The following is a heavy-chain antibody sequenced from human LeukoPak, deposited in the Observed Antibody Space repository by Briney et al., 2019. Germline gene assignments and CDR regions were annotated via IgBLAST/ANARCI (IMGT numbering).Heavy chain of an antibody. Sequence: SETLSLTCTVSGGSISSSSYYWGWIRQPPGKGLEWIGSIYYSGSTYYNPSLKSRVTISVDTSKNQFSLKLSSVTAADTAVYYCARDRTYYYGSGSYPPFDYWGQGTLVTVSS. J-gene: IGHJ4*02. CDR3: ARDRTYYYGSGSYPPFDY. D-gene: IGHD3-10*01. CDR2: IYYSGST. CDR1: GGSISSSSYY. V-gene: IGHV4-39*07.